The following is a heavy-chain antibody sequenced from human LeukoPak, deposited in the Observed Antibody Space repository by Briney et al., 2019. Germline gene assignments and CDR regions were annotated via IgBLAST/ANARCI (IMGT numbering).Heavy chain of an antibody. Sequence: SVKVSCKASGGTFSSYAISWVRQAPGQGLEWMGGIIPIFGTANYAQKFQGRVTITADKSASTAYMELSSLRSEDTAVYYCAREVSSVVAAYYDYWGQGTLVTVSS. J-gene: IGHJ4*02. V-gene: IGHV1-69*06. CDR3: AREVSSVVAAYYDY. CDR2: IIPIFGTA. CDR1: GGTFSSYA. D-gene: IGHD2-15*01.